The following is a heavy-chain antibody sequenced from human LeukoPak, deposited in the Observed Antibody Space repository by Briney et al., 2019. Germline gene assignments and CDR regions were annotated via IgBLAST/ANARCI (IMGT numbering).Heavy chain of an antibody. CDR2: IYYSGST. CDR3: ARADYYGSRVYFDY. J-gene: IGHJ4*02. V-gene: IGHV4-59*01. Sequence: PSETLSLTCTVSGGSISSYYWSWIRQPPGKGLEWIGYIYYSGSTNNNPSLKSRVTISVDTSKNQFSLKLSSVTAADTAVYYCARADYYGSRVYFDYWGQGTLVTVSS. CDR1: GGSISSYY. D-gene: IGHD3-10*01.